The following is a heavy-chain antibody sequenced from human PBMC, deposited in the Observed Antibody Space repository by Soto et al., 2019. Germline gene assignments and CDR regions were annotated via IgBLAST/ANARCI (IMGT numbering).Heavy chain of an antibody. Sequence: ASVKVSCKASGYTFTGYYMHWVRQAPGQGLEWMGWINPNSGGTNYAQKFQGWVTMTRDTSISTAYMELSRLRSDDTAVYYCARDGRSDYDILTGYYTEKSNWFDPWGQGTLVTVSS. CDR1: GYTFTGYY. CDR2: INPNSGGT. J-gene: IGHJ5*02. CDR3: ARDGRSDYDILTGYYTEKSNWFDP. V-gene: IGHV1-2*04. D-gene: IGHD3-9*01.